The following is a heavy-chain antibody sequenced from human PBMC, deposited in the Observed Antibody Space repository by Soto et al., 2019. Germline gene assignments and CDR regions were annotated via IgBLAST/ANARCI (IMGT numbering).Heavy chain of an antibody. D-gene: IGHD2-15*01. V-gene: IGHV1-8*01. Sequence: GASVKVSCKASGYTFTSYDINWVRQATGQGLEWMGWMNPNSGNTGYAQKFQGRVTMTRNTSISTAYMELSSLRSEDTAVYYCARGDRLGYCSGGSCYAKTGYDYWGQGTLVTVSS. CDR3: ARGDRLGYCSGGSCYAKTGYDY. J-gene: IGHJ4*02. CDR1: GYTFTSYD. CDR2: MNPNSGNT.